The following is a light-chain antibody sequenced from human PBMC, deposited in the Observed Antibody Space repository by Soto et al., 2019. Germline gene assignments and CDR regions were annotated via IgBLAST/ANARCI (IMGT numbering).Light chain of an antibody. CDR3: MQALQTPWT. Sequence: DFVMTQSPLSLPVTPGVPASISCRSSQSLLHSNGYKYLDWYLQKPGQSPQLLIYLGSNRSSGVPDRFRGSGSGTDFTLKISRVQAEDVGVYYFMQALQTPWTFGQGTKVEIK. CDR1: QSLLHSNGYKY. CDR2: LGS. J-gene: IGKJ1*01. V-gene: IGKV2-28*01.